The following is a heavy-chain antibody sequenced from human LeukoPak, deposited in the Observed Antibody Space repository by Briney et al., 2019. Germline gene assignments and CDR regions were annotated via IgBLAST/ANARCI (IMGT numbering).Heavy chain of an antibody. Sequence: ASETLSLTCTVAGSSISSYYWSWIRQPPGKGLEWIGYIYYSGSTNYNPSLKSRVTISVDTSKNQFSLKLSSVTAADTAVYYCARERPAYCGGDCYPGAFDIWGQGTMVTVSS. CDR1: GSSISSYY. CDR2: IYYSGST. J-gene: IGHJ3*02. CDR3: ARERPAYCGGDCYPGAFDI. D-gene: IGHD2-21*02. V-gene: IGHV4-59*01.